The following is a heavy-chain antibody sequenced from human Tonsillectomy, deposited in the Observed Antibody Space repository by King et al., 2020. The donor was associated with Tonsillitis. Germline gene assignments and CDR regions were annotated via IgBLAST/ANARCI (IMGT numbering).Heavy chain of an antibody. CDR3: ARGGVGYYYDSSGEYYFDY. CDR1: GYSFTSYW. V-gene: IGHV5-51*01. Sequence: VQLVESGAEVKKPGESLKISCKGSGYSFTSYWIGWVRQMPGKGLEWMGIIYPGDSDTRYSPSVQGQVTISADKSISTASLQWSSLKASDTAMYYCARGGVGYYYDSSGEYYFDYWGQGTLVTVSS. CDR2: IYPGDSDT. J-gene: IGHJ4*02. D-gene: IGHD3-22*01.